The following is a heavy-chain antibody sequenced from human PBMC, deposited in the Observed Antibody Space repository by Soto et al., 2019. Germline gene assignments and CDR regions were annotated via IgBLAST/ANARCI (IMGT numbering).Heavy chain of an antibody. CDR1: GGTFSSYA. CDR2: IIPIFGTA. D-gene: IGHD3-3*01. V-gene: IGHV1-69*05. J-gene: IGHJ6*02. Sequence: SVKVSCKASGGTFSSYAISWVRQAPGQGLEWMGGIIPIFGTANYAQKFQGRFTISRDNSKNTLYLQMNSLRAEDTAVYYCARGYDFWSGYYYPYGMDVWGQGTTVTVSS. CDR3: ARGYDFWSGYYYPYGMDV.